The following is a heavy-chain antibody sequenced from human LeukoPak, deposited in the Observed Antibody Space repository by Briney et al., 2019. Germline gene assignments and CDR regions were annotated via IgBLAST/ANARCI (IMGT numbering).Heavy chain of an antibody. J-gene: IGHJ5*02. Sequence: ASVKVSCKASGYTFTSYGISWVRQAPGQGLEWMGWISAYNGNTNYAQKLQGRVTMTTDTSTSTAYMELRSLRSDDTAVYYCAREGYYDFWSGPLGIWFDPWGQGTLVTVSS. CDR1: GYTFTSYG. V-gene: IGHV1-18*01. CDR3: AREGYYDFWSGPLGIWFDP. D-gene: IGHD3-3*01. CDR2: ISAYNGNT.